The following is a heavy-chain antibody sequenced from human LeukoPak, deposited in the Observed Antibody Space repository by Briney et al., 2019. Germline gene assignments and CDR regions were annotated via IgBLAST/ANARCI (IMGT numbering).Heavy chain of an antibody. Sequence: PGRSLRLSCAASAFTFSSYAMHWVRQATGKGLEWVSAIGTAGDTYYPGSVKGRFTISRENAKNSLYLQMNSLRAGDTAVYYCARGGTAYDAFDIWGQGTMVTVSS. J-gene: IGHJ3*02. V-gene: IGHV3-13*01. CDR1: AFTFSSYA. D-gene: IGHD1-7*01. CDR3: ARGGTAYDAFDI. CDR2: IGTAGDT.